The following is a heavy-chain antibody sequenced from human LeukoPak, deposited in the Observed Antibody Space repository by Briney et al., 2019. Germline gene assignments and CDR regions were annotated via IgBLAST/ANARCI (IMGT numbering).Heavy chain of an antibody. V-gene: IGHV3-66*01. Sequence: GGSLRLSCAASGFTLSSNYMSWVRQAPGKGLEGVAVIYSGGNTYYADSVQGRFTMSRENPENTLYLQMNSLGAEDTAVYCCARAHDRGYYYGFDYWGQGTLVTVSS. D-gene: IGHD3-22*01. CDR2: IYSGGNT. J-gene: IGHJ4*02. CDR3: ARAHDRGYYYGFDY. CDR1: GFTLSSNY.